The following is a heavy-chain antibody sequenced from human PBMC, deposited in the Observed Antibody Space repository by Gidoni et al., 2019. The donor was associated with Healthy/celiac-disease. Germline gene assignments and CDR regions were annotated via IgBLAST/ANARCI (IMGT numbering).Heavy chain of an antibody. D-gene: IGHD2-2*01. CDR1: GFTFSSYG. J-gene: IGHJ6*02. V-gene: IGHV3-33*01. Sequence: QVQLVESGGGVVQPGRSLRLSCAASGFTFSSYGMHWIRQAPGKGLEWVAVIWYDGSNKYYADSVKGRFTISRDNSKNTLYLQMNSLRAEDTAVYYCARGYCSSTSCSGRDYYYGMDVWGQGTTVTVSS. CDR2: IWYDGSNK. CDR3: ARGYCSSTSCSGRDYYYGMDV.